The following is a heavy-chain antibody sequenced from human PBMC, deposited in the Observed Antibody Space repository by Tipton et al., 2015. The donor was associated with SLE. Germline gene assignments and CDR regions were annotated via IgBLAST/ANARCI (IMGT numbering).Heavy chain of an antibody. Sequence: TLSLTCTVSGCSISSSYWSWIRQPPGKGLEWIGYIYYSGSTNHNPSLKSRVTISVDTSRNQFSLKPSSVTAADTAVYYCARRPPYYYDSGAGAFDIWGQGTMVTVSS. J-gene: IGHJ3*02. CDR1: GCSISSSY. CDR2: IYYSGST. CDR3: ARRPPYYYDSGAGAFDI. D-gene: IGHD3-22*01. V-gene: IGHV4-59*12.